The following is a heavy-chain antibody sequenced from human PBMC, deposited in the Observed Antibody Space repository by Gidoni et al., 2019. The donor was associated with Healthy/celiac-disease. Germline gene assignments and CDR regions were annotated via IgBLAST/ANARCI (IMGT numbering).Heavy chain of an antibody. D-gene: IGHD2-15*01. V-gene: IGHV4-59*01. Sequence: QVQLQESGPGLVKPSETLSLTCTVSGGSISRYYWSWIRQPPGKGLEWIGYIYYSGSTNYNPSLKSRVTISVDTSKNQFSLKLSSVTAADTAVYYCARGPILCSGGSCYSGFDYWGQGTLVTVSS. J-gene: IGHJ4*02. CDR2: IYYSGST. CDR3: ARGPILCSGGSCYSGFDY. CDR1: GGSISRYY.